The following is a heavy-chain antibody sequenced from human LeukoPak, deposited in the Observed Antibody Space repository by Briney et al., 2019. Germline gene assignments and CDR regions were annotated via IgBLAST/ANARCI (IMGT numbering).Heavy chain of an antibody. D-gene: IGHD3-16*01. V-gene: IGHV3-74*01. Sequence: PGGSLRLSCAASGFTFSSYWMPWVRHAPGKGLVWVSRINSDGSSTSYADSVKGRFTISRDNAKNSLYLQMNSLRAEDTALYYCAKDMTDTPTYFDYWGQGTLVTVSS. CDR1: GFTFSSYW. J-gene: IGHJ4*02. CDR2: INSDGSST. CDR3: AKDMTDTPTYFDY.